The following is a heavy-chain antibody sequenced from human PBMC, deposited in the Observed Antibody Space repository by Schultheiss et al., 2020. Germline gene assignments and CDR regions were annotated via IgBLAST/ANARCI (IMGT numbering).Heavy chain of an antibody. CDR1: GFTFSSYE. Sequence: GSLRLSCAASGFTFSSYEMNWVRQAPGKGLEWIGEIHHSGRSNYNPSVKSRLSISVDKSKNQFSLKLSSVTAADTAVYYCARGKVYSSSWTYYYYYGMDVWGQGTTVTVSS. CDR2: IHHSGRS. J-gene: IGHJ6*02. CDR3: ARGKVYSSSWTYYYYYGMDV. V-gene: IGHV4-34*01. D-gene: IGHD6-13*01.